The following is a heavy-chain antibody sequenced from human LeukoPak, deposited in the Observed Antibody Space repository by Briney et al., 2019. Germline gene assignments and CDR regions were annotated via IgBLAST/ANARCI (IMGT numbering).Heavy chain of an antibody. Sequence: ASVKVSCKASGYTFTSYGISWVRQAPGQGLEWMGWINPNSGGTNYAQKFQGWVTMTRDTSISTAYMELSRLRSDDTAVYYCARVLRYFDWSYYFDYWGQGTLVTVSS. V-gene: IGHV1-2*04. D-gene: IGHD3-9*01. CDR2: INPNSGGT. J-gene: IGHJ4*02. CDR1: GYTFTSYG. CDR3: ARVLRYFDWSYYFDY.